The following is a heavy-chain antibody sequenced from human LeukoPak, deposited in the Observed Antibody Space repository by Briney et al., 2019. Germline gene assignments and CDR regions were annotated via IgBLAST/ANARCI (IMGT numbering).Heavy chain of an antibody. V-gene: IGHV4-39*07. Sequence: PSETLSLTCTVSGDSISSSTYYWGWIRQPPGKGLEWIGSIYFGGGTYYNPSLKSRITISVDGSKNQFSLRLTSTTAADTAVYYCARGPPFLGNLSWGQGTLVTVSS. J-gene: IGHJ5*02. CDR3: ARGPPFLGNLS. CDR1: GDSISSSTYY. D-gene: IGHD4-23*01. CDR2: IYFGGGT.